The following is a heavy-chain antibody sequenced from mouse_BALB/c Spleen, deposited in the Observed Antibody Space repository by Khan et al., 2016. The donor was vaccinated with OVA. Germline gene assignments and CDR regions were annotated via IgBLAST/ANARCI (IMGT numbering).Heavy chain of an antibody. CDR2: IWGGGST. CDR3: AKLLWSHYYAMDY. D-gene: IGHD2-1*01. CDR1: GFSLTDYG. Sequence: QVQLKESGPGLVAPSQSLSITCTVSGFSLTDYGVSWIRQPPGKGLEWLGVIWGGGSTYYNSVFKSRLSISKDNSKSQVFLKMNSLQTDDTAMYXCAKLLWSHYYAMDYWGQGTSVTVSS. V-gene: IGHV2-6-5*01. J-gene: IGHJ4*01.